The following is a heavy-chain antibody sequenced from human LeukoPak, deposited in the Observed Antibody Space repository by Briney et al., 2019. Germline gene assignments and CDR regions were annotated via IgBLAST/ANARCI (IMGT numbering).Heavy chain of an antibody. CDR3: ARWSYDILTAAVDY. Sequence: GASVKVSCKASGYTFTGYYMHWVRQAPGQGLEWMGWINPNSGGTNYAQKFQGRVTMTRDTSISTAYMELSRLRSDDTAVYYCARWSYDILTAAVDYWGQGTLVTVSS. J-gene: IGHJ4*02. CDR2: INPNSGGT. CDR1: GYTFTGYY. D-gene: IGHD3-9*01. V-gene: IGHV1-2*02.